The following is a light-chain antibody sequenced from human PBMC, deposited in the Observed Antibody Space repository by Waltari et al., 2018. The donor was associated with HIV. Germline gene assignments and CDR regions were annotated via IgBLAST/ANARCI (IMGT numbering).Light chain of an antibody. CDR1: QSFGSN. Sequence: EIVMTQSPATLSVSPGERVTLSCRASQSFGSNLAWYQQKPGRAPSLLVYSASTRATGIPARFSGSGSGTEFTLTISSLQSEDFAVYYCQQYINWPPWSFGQGTKVEIK. CDR2: SAS. CDR3: QQYINWPPWS. J-gene: IGKJ1*01. V-gene: IGKV3-15*01.